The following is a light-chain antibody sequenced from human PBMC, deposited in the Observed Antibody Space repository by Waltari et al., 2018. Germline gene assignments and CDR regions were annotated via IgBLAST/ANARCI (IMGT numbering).Light chain of an antibody. V-gene: IGLV2-23*03. J-gene: IGLJ2*01. CDR1: SSDVGSYNL. CDR2: EGS. Sequence: QSALTQPASVSGSPGQSITISCTGTSSDVGSYNLVSWYQQHPGQAPKLMIYEGSKRPSGVSNRFSCSKSRNTASLTISGLQAEDEADDYCCSYAGSSTFVVFGGGTKLTVL. CDR3: CSYAGSSTFVV.